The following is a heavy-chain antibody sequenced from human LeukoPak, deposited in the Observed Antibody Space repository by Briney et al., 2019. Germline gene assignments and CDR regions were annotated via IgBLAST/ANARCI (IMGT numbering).Heavy chain of an antibody. CDR3: AKDRLSKVVPAATGYFDY. Sequence: GRSLRLSCAASGFTFSSYGMHWVRQAPGKGLEWVAVIWYDGSNKYYADSVKGRFTISRDNSKNTLYLQMNSLKAEDTAVYYCAKDRLSKVVPAATGYFDYWGQGTLVTVSS. V-gene: IGHV3-33*06. CDR2: IWYDGSNK. D-gene: IGHD2-2*01. CDR1: GFTFSSYG. J-gene: IGHJ4*02.